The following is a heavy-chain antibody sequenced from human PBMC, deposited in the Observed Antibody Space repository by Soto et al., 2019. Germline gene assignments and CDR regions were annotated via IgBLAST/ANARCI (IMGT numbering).Heavy chain of an antibody. J-gene: IGHJ6*02. CDR2: IKQDGSEK. Sequence: EVQLVESGGGLVQPGGSLRLSCAASGFTFSSYWMSWVRQAPGKGLEWVANIKQDGSEKYYVDSVKGRFTISRDNAKNSLYLQMNGLRAEDTAVYYCARYPGIAVAGDEPYYYYGMDVWGQGTTVTVSS. V-gene: IGHV3-7*05. CDR1: GFTFSSYW. D-gene: IGHD6-19*01. CDR3: ARYPGIAVAGDEPYYYYGMDV.